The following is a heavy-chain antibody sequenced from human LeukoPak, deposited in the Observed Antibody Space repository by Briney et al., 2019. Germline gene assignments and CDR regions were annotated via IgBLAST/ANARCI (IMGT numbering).Heavy chain of an antibody. CDR3: ASPSRRGDSSGYNPFDY. Sequence: ASVKVSCKASGGTFSSYAISWVRQAPGQGLEWMGGIIPIFGTTNYAQKFQGRVTITADESTSTAYMELSSLRSEDTAVYYCASPSRRGDSSGYNPFDYWGQGTLVTVSS. D-gene: IGHD3-22*01. J-gene: IGHJ4*02. CDR2: IIPIFGTT. V-gene: IGHV1-69*13. CDR1: GGTFSSYA.